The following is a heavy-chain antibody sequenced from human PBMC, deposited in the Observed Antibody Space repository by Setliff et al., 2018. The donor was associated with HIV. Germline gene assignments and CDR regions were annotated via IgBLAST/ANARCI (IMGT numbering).Heavy chain of an antibody. CDR1: GGSISSGSYY. D-gene: IGHD6-19*01. V-gene: IGHV4-61*09. CDR2: IYTSGST. Sequence: SETLSLTCTVSGGSISSGSYYWSWIRQPAGKGLEWIGHIYTSGSTNYNPSLKSRVTISVHTSKNQFSLKLSSVTAADTAVYYCARSRESSGYYRDYYYYLDAWGKGTTVTVSS. CDR3: ARSRESSGYYRDYYYYLDA. J-gene: IGHJ6*03.